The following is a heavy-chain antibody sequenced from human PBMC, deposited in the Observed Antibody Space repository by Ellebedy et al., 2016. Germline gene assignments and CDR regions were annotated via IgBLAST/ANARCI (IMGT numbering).Heavy chain of an antibody. CDR3: ARDLVTMALRFYYFGMDV. CDR1: DFAFSTYY. D-gene: IGHD3-10*01. Sequence: GESLKISXIASDFAFSTYYMSWVRQAPGKGLEWVANINQDGTEKYYVESVKGRFTISRDNAKNSLYLQMDSLRAEDTAVYYCARDLVTMALRFYYFGMDVWGQGTTVTVSS. CDR2: INQDGTEK. V-gene: IGHV3-7*01. J-gene: IGHJ6*02.